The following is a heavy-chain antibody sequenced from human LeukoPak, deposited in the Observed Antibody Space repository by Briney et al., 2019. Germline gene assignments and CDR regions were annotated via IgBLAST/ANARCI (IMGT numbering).Heavy chain of an antibody. CDR1: GFTFSSYS. J-gene: IGHJ4*02. CDR3: ARAFDY. V-gene: IGHV3-33*08. Sequence: SGGSLRLSCAASGFTFSSYSMNWVRQAPGKGLEWVAVIWYDGSNKYYADSVKGRFTISRDNSKNTLYLQMNSLRAEDTAVYYCARAFDYWGQGTLVTVSS. CDR2: IWYDGSNK.